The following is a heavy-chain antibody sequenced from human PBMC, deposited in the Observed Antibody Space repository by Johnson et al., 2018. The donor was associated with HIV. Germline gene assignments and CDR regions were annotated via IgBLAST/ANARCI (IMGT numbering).Heavy chain of an antibody. V-gene: IGHV3-30*18. CDR3: ANLGYYSGINGFDI. CDR1: GFTFSGYG. D-gene: IGHD4-23*01. CDR2: ISYDGNNK. J-gene: IGHJ3*02. Sequence: QEQLVESGGGVVQPGKSLRLSCAASGFTFSGYGMHWVRQAPGKGLEWVAVISYDGNNKYYADSVKGRFTISRDNSKNTLYLQINSLRAEDTAVYYCANLGYYSGINGFDIWGQGTMVTVSS.